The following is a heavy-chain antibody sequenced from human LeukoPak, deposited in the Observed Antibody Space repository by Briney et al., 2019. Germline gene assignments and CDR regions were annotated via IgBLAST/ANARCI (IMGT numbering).Heavy chain of an antibody. CDR3: ARGIFWSGPGPYYFDY. CDR1: GGSISSGDYY. V-gene: IGHV4-30-4*01. Sequence: SQTLSLTCTVSGGSISSGDYYWSWIRQPPGKGLEWIGYIYYSGSTYYNPSLKSRVTISVDTSKNQFSLKLSSVTAADTAVYYCARGIFWSGPGPYYFDYWGQGTLVTVSS. J-gene: IGHJ4*02. CDR2: IYYSGST. D-gene: IGHD3-3*01.